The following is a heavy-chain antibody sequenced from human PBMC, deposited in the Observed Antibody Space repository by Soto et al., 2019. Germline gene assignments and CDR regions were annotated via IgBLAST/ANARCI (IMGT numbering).Heavy chain of an antibody. D-gene: IGHD3-3*01. CDR1: GGSIRGQF. CDR3: ATRITVFGLLIPPFDP. V-gene: IGHV4-59*04. Sequence: PSETLSLTCTVSGGSIRGQFWSWIRQPAGKGLEWIGEINHTGGTHYNPSLKSRVTMSVDTSKNQFSLRLSSVTAADTAIYYCATRITVFGLLIPPFDPWGQGTQVTVSS. J-gene: IGHJ5*02. CDR2: INHTGGT.